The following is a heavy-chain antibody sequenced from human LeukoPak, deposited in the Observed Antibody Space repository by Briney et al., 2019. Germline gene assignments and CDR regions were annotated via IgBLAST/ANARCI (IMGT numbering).Heavy chain of an antibody. CDR3: ARYLHNYDFWSGYYLDWFDP. CDR1: GGTFISYA. V-gene: IGHV1-69*01. J-gene: IGHJ5*02. CDR2: IIPIFGTA. D-gene: IGHD3-3*01. Sequence: ASVKVSCKASGGTFISYAISWVRQAPGQGLEWMGGIIPIFGTANYAQKFQGRVTITADESTSTAYMGLSSLRSEDTAVYYCARYLHNYDFWSGYYLDWFDPWGQGTLVTVSS.